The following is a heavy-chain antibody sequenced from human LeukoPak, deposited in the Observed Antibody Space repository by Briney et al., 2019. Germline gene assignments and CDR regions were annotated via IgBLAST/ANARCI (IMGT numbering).Heavy chain of an antibody. CDR2: IYYSGST. Sequence: SETLSLTCTVSGGSISSYYWSWIRQPPGKGLEWIGYIYYSGSTYSNPSLKSRVTISVDTSKNQFSLKLSSVTAADTAVYYCARQGAIAGERYFDYWGQGTLVTVSS. CDR1: GGSISSYY. V-gene: IGHV4-59*08. D-gene: IGHD2-21*01. J-gene: IGHJ4*02. CDR3: ARQGAIAGERYFDY.